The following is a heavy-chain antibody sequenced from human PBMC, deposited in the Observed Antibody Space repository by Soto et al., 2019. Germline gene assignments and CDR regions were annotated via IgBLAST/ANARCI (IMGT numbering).Heavy chain of an antibody. Sequence: QVQLQESGPGLVKPSETLSLTCTVSGGSISSYYWSWIRQPPGKGLEWIGYIYYTENTIYNPSLKSRVTISVDTSKNQFSLKLPSGSAADTAVYYCARVAPAAGPYYYHYYMDVWGKGTKVTVSS. CDR2: IYYTENT. J-gene: IGHJ6*03. V-gene: IGHV4-59*01. CDR3: ARVAPAAGPYYYHYYMDV. D-gene: IGHD6-13*01. CDR1: GGSISSYY.